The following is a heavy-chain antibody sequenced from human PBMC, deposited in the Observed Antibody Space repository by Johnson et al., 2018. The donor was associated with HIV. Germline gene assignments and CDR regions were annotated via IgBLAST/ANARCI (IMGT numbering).Heavy chain of an antibody. V-gene: IGHV3-9*01. D-gene: IGHD2-2*01. J-gene: IGHJ3*02. CDR3: AKGLVPAAVSRRTGAPDAFDI. CDR2: ISWNSGSI. CDR1: GFTFSDYY. Sequence: QLVESGGGVVQPGRSLRLSCVASGFTFSDYYMTWIRQAPGKGLEWVSGISWNSGSIGYADSVKGRFTISRDNAKNSLYLQMNSLRAEDTAVYYCAKGLVPAAVSRRTGAPDAFDIWGQGTMVTVS.